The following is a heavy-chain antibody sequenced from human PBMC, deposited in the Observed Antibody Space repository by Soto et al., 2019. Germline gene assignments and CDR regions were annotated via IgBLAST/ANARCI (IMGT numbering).Heavy chain of an antibody. J-gene: IGHJ6*02. CDR1: GFTFRNSG. D-gene: IGHD4-4*01. CDR3: ARDMDSNYDGMDV. V-gene: IGHV3-33*01. Sequence: QVNLVQYGGGLVQPGRSLRLSCEASGFTFRNSGMEWIRQAPGKGLEWVARIWYDGSSQYYADSVKGRFTISRDNSKNTLYMEMNSVRVEDTAVYYCARDMDSNYDGMDVWGQGTTVIVSS. CDR2: IWYDGSSQ.